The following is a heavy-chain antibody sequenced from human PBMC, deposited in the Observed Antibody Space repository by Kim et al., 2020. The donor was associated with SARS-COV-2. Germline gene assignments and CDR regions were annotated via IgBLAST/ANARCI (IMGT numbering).Heavy chain of an antibody. CDR3: ARDRETYSSNWNYYHYYGMDV. CDR1: GGAISNYF. D-gene: IGHD6-13*01. Sequence: SETLSLTCTVSGGAISNYFWSWIRQPPGKGLEWIGYFYTGSTTYNPSLRSRVTISVDTSKNQFSLKLSSVTAADTAVYFCARDRETYSSNWNYYHYYGMDVWGQETTVPVS. CDR2: FYTGST. V-gene: IGHV4-59*01. J-gene: IGHJ6*02.